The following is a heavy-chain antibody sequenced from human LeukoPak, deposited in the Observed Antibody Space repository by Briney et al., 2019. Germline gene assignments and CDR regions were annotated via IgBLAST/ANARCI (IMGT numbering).Heavy chain of an antibody. CDR2: SKYDGSTK. CDR1: GFSLSGSW. CDR3: VRSDYFHN. V-gene: IGHV3-74*01. D-gene: IGHD2/OR15-2a*01. J-gene: IGHJ3*01. Sequence: GGSLRLSCEASGFSLSGSWMHWVRQAPGKGLMWVSQSKYDGSTKSYAASVRGRFTISRDNAKNTLYLHMDSLRAEDTAVYYCVRSDYFHNWGQGTMVVVSA.